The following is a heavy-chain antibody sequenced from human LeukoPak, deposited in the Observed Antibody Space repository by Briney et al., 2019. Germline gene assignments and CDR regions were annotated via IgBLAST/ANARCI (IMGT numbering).Heavy chain of an antibody. Sequence: SETLSLTCTVSGGSISSYYWSWIRQPAGKGLEWIGRIYTSGSTNYNPSLKSRVTMSVDTSKNQFSLKLSSVTAADTAVYYCARLGGTDRLRYFDWLLATHYYYYMDVWGKGTTVTISS. CDR2: IYTSGST. D-gene: IGHD3-9*01. CDR3: ARLGGTDRLRYFDWLLATHYYYYMDV. CDR1: GGSISSYY. V-gene: IGHV4-4*07. J-gene: IGHJ6*03.